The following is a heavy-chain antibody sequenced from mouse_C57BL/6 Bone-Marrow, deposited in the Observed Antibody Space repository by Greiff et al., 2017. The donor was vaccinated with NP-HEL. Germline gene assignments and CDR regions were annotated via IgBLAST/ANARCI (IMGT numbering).Heavy chain of an antibody. Sequence: QVQLQQPGAELVKPGASVTMSCKASGYTFTSYWITWVKQRPGQGLEWIGDIYPGSGSTNYNEKFKSKATLTVDTSSSTAYMQLSSLTSEDSAVYYCARFYYDYLYYLDYWGQGTTLTVSS. CDR1: GYTFTSYW. J-gene: IGHJ2*01. V-gene: IGHV1-55*01. CDR3: ARFYYDYLYYLDY. CDR2: IYPGSGST. D-gene: IGHD2-4*01.